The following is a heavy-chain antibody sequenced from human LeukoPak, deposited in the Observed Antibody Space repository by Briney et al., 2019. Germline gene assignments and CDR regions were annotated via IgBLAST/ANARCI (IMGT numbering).Heavy chain of an antibody. CDR3: ATGYSSRWYNAFDI. CDR1: GFTFSSYW. J-gene: IGHJ3*02. CDR2: INSGGSTT. V-gene: IGHV3-74*01. D-gene: IGHD6-13*01. Sequence: GGSLKLSCAASGFTFSSYWMHWVRQAPGKGLVWVSRINSGGSTTNCADSVKGRFTISRDNAENTLYLQMNNLRPEDTAVYYCATGYSSRWYNAFDIWGQGTMVTVSS.